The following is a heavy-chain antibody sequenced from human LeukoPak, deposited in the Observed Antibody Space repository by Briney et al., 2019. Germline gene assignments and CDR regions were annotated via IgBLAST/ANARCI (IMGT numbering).Heavy chain of an antibody. J-gene: IGHJ3*02. CDR1: GYSFTSYW. CDR3: ARGPPYYDSSGYAFDI. V-gene: IGHV5-51*01. CDR2: IYPGDSDT. Sequence: GESLKISCKGSGYSFTSYWIVWVRQMPGKGLEWMGIIYPGDSDTRYSPSFQGQVTISADKSISTAYLQWSSLKASDTAMYYCARGPPYYDSSGYAFDISGQGTMVTVSS. D-gene: IGHD3-22*01.